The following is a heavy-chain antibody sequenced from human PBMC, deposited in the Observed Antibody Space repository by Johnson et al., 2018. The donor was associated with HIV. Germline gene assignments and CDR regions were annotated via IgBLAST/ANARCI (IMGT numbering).Heavy chain of an antibody. J-gene: IGHJ3*02. Sequence: VQLVESGGGVVQPGRSLRLSCAASGFTFSTYAMHWVRQAPGKGLEWVANIKEDGSDEYYVDSLEGRVTISRDNTKNLLYLQMDNLRTADTAVYYCARDGVYSSPHDAFDIWGQGTMVTVSS. CDR2: IKEDGSDE. CDR1: GFTFSTYA. CDR3: ARDGVYSSPHDAFDI. D-gene: IGHD3-22*01. V-gene: IGHV3-7*05.